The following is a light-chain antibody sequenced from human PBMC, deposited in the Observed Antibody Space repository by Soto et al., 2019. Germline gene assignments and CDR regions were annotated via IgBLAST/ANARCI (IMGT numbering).Light chain of an antibody. V-gene: IGKV1-33*01. CDR1: QDISNY. J-gene: IGKJ4*01. Sequence: DLQMNQSSSSLSASVGDRVTITCQARQDISNYLNWYQQKAGKAPKLLIYDASNLETGVPSRFSGSGSGTDFTFTISSLQPEDIATYYCQQYDNFPLTFGGGDQGGYQ. CDR3: QQYDNFPLT. CDR2: DAS.